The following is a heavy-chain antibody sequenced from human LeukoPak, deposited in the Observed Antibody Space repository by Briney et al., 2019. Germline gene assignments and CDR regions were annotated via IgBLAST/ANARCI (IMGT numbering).Heavy chain of an antibody. D-gene: IGHD3-10*01. CDR1: GGSISSSSYY. Sequence: GSLRLSCTVSGGSISSSSYYWGWIRQPPGKGLEWIGSIYYSGSTYYNPSLKSQVTISVDTSKNQFSLKLSSVTAADTAVYYCASPSSGSGSYYKTHYYYYGMDVWGQGTTVTVSS. J-gene: IGHJ6*02. CDR2: IYYSGST. CDR3: ASPSSGSGSYYKTHYYYYGMDV. V-gene: IGHV4-39*01.